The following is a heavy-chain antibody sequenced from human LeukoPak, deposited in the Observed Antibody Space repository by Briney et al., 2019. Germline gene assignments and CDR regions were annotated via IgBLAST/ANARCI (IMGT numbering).Heavy chain of an antibody. V-gene: IGHV3-23*01. CDR2: ISGSGGST. CDR1: GFTFSSYA. CDR3: AKVWGSIVVVVAANLPPLSPAFDI. D-gene: IGHD2-15*01. Sequence: PGGSLRLSCAASGFTFSSYAMSWVRQAPGKGLEWVSAISGSGGSTYYADSVKGRFTISRDNSKNTLYLQMNSLRAEDTAVYYCAKVWGSIVVVVAANLPPLSPAFDIWGQGTMVTVSS. J-gene: IGHJ3*02.